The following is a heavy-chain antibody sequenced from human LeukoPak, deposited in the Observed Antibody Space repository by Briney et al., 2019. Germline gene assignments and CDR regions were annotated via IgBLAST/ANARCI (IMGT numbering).Heavy chain of an antibody. CDR1: GFTFSSYS. CDR2: ISSSSSTI. CDR3: ARDGGYCSSSNCHGDY. D-gene: IGHD2-2*01. V-gene: IGHV3-48*01. Sequence: PGGSLRLSCAASGFTFSSYSMNWVRQAPGKGLEWVSYISSSSSTIYYADSVKGRFTISRDNSKNTLYLQMNSLRAEDTAVYYCARDGGYCSSSNCHGDYWGQGTLVTVSS. J-gene: IGHJ4*02.